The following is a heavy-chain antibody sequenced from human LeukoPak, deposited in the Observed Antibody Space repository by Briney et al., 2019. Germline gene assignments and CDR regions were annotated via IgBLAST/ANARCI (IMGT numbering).Heavy chain of an antibody. J-gene: IGHJ6*03. CDR3: ARRGGKNYGDYVLYYDYMDV. Sequence: WASVKVSCKASGYTFTSYGITWVRQAPGQGLEWLGWISAYNGNTNYAQNLQGRVTMTTDTSTSTAYMELRSLRSDDTAVYYCARRGGKNYGDYVLYYDYMDVWGKGTTVTVSS. D-gene: IGHD4-17*01. CDR2: ISAYNGNT. V-gene: IGHV1-18*01. CDR1: GYTFTSYG.